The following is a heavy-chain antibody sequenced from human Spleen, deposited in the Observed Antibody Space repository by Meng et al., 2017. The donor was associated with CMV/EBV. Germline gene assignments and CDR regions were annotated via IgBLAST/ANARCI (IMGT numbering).Heavy chain of an antibody. CDR2: IYTSGST. Sequence: QVPLQEAGPGLVKPSETLSPPFTVFGGSISSYYWGWIRQPAGKGLEWIGRIYTSGSTNYNPSLKSRVTMSVDTSKNQFSLKLSSVTAADTAVYYCARVRGSRGPSPGVPHWFDPWGQGTLVTVSS. V-gene: IGHV4-4*07. CDR3: ARVRGSRGPSPGVPHWFDP. J-gene: IGHJ5*02. CDR1: GGSISSYY. D-gene: IGHD3-16*01.